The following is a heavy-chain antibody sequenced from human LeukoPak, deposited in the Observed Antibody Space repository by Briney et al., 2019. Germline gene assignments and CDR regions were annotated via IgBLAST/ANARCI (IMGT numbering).Heavy chain of an antibody. Sequence: GGSLRLSCAASGFTFSTYAVHWVRQAPGKGLEWLALISWDGATKYYADSVKGRFSISRDNSKNTLFLQMSSLRPEDTSVYYCARVYGELSHFDYWGQGTLVTVSS. CDR2: ISWDGATK. D-gene: IGHD3-10*01. CDR3: ARVYGELSHFDY. J-gene: IGHJ4*02. V-gene: IGHV3-30-3*01. CDR1: GFTFSTYA.